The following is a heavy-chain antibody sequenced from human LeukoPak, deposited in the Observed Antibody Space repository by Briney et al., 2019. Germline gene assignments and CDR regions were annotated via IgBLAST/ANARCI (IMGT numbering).Heavy chain of an antibody. D-gene: IGHD6-6*01. V-gene: IGHV1-2*02. CDR1: GYTFTGYY. CDR2: INPNSGGT. Sequence: ASVKVSCKASGYTFTGYYMHWVRQAPGQGLEWMGWINPNSGGTNYAQKFQGRVTMTRDTSISTAYMELSRLRSDDTAVYYCARGEYSSSPLFDYWGQGTLVTVSS. J-gene: IGHJ4*02. CDR3: ARGEYSSSPLFDY.